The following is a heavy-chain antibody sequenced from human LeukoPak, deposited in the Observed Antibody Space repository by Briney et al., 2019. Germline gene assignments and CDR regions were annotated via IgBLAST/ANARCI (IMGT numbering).Heavy chain of an antibody. D-gene: IGHD3-10*01. V-gene: IGHV3-9*01. CDR1: GFTFDDYA. CDR2: ISWNSGSI. J-gene: IGHJ4*02. CDR3: AKDNYGSGFDY. Sequence: GGSLRLSCAASGFTFDDYAMHWVRHAPGKGLEWVSGISWNSGSIGYADSVKGRFTISRDNAKNSLYLQMNSLRAEDTALYYCAKDNYGSGFDYWGQGTLVTVSS.